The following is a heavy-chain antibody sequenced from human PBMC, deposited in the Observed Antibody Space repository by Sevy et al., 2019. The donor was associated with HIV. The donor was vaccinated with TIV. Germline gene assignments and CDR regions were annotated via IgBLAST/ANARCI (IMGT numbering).Heavy chain of an antibody. CDR3: AKEFFIAAGTFDY. D-gene: IGHD6-13*01. Sequence: GGSLRLSCAASGFTFSSYGMHWVRQAPGKGLEWVAVISYDGSNKYYADSVKGRFTISRDNSKNTLYLQMNSRRAEDTAVYYCAKEFFIAAGTFDYWGQGTLVTVSS. V-gene: IGHV3-30*18. CDR1: GFTFSSYG. J-gene: IGHJ4*02. CDR2: ISYDGSNK.